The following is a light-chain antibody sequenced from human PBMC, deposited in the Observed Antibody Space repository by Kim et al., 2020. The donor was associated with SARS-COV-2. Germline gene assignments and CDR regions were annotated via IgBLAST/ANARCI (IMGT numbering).Light chain of an antibody. Sequence: GGTVTLTCASTTGPVTTGFFPSWFQQKRGQPPRALIYSTTNKHSWTPARFSGSLLGGKAALTLSNVQPDDEAEYYCLLFYGSQNWIFGGGTKLTVL. CDR1: TGPVTTGFF. J-gene: IGLJ3*02. CDR2: STT. CDR3: LLFYGSQNWI. V-gene: IGLV7-43*01.